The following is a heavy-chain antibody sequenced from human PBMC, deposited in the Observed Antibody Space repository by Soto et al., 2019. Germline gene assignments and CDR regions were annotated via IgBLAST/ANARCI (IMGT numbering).Heavy chain of an antibody. CDR3: ASRSSGWYFDY. CDR1: GFTFSSYA. Sequence: EVQLLGSGGGLVQPGGSLRLSCAASGFTFSSYAMNWVRQAPGKGLEWVSVISGSGDSTYYADSVKGRFTISRDNSKNTLYLQMSSLRAEDTAVYYCASRSSGWYFDYWGQGTLITVSS. CDR2: ISGSGDST. D-gene: IGHD6-19*01. V-gene: IGHV3-23*01. J-gene: IGHJ4*02.